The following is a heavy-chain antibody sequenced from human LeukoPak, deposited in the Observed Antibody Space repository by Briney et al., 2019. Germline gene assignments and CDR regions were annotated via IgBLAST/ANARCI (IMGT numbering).Heavy chain of an antibody. CDR2: INPSGGST. V-gene: IGHV1-46*01. D-gene: IGHD7-27*01. CDR1: GYTFTSYY. CDR3: ALLLGIVGNWFDP. Sequence: GASVKVSCKASGYTFTSYYMHWVRQAPGQGLEWMGIINPSGGSTSYAQKFQGRVTMTTDTSTSTAYMELRSLRSDDTAVYYCALLLGIVGNWFDPWGQGTLVTVSS. J-gene: IGHJ5*02.